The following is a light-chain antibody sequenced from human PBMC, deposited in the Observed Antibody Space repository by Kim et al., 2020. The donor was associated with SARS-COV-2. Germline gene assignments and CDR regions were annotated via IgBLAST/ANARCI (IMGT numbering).Light chain of an antibody. V-gene: IGKV3-15*01. CDR2: DAS. Sequence: EMVVTQSPDTLSVSPGERATLSCRASQSVNNKLAWYQQKPGQAPRLLIYDASTRATGISGRFSGGGSGAEFTLTISSLQSEDFAVYYCHQYNNWPYTFGQGTKLEI. CDR1: QSVNNK. CDR3: HQYNNWPYT. J-gene: IGKJ2*01.